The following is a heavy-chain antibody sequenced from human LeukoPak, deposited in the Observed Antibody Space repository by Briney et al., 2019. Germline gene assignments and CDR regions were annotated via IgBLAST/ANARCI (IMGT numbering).Heavy chain of an antibody. J-gene: IGHJ4*02. CDR2: IDSSSYT. D-gene: IGHD1-14*01. Sequence: GGSLRLSXKVSGFSFSNYGMDWVRQVPGKGLEWLSFIDSSSYTSYADSVKGRFTISRDNAENSLYLQMTSLTVEDTAVYYFAGDGSDNHGFDYWGQGTLVTVSS. V-gene: IGHV3-21*05. CDR3: AGDGSDNHGFDY. CDR1: GFSFSNYG.